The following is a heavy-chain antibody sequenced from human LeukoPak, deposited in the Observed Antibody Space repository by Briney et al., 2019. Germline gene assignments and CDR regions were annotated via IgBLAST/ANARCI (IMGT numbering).Heavy chain of an antibody. Sequence: PGGSLRLSCAASGFTFSSYGMHWVRQAPGKGLEWVAVISYDGSNKYYADSVKGRFTISRDNSKNTLYLQMNSLRAEDTAVYYCAKGAVKGSYFDALDYWGQGTTVTVSS. J-gene: IGHJ4*02. D-gene: IGHD1-26*01. CDR1: GFTFSSYG. CDR3: AKGAVKGSYFDALDY. V-gene: IGHV3-30*18. CDR2: ISYDGSNK.